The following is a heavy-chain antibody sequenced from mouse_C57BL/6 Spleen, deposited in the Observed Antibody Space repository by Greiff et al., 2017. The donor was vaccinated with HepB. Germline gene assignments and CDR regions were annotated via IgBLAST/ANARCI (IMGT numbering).Heavy chain of an antibody. CDR1: GFTFTDYY. Sequence: EVQLVESGGGLVQPGGSLSLSCAASGFTFTDYYMSWVRQPPGKALEWLGFIRNKANGYTTEYSASVKGRFTISRDTSQSLLYLQMNALRAEDSATYYGARVRSYFDYWGQGTTLTVSS. CDR2: IRNKANGYTT. CDR3: ARVRSYFDY. J-gene: IGHJ2*01. V-gene: IGHV7-3*01.